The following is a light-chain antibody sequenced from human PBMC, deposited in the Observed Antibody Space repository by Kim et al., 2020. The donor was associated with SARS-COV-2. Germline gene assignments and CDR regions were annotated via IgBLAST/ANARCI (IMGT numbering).Light chain of an antibody. Sequence: SVALGQTAPIPCGGNNIESKNVHWFLRRPGQAPVWFMYRAKKRPSGIPGRLSGSNSGNTATLTISRVEAGDEGDYYCQVWDSRTVVFGGGTKLAVL. J-gene: IGLJ2*01. CDR2: RAK. CDR3: QVWDSRTVV. CDR1: NIESKN. V-gene: IGLV3-9*01.